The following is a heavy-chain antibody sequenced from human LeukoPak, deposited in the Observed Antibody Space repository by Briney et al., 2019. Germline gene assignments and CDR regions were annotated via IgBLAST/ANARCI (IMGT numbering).Heavy chain of an antibody. D-gene: IGHD3-10*01. Sequence: SETLSLTCTVSGGSISSYYWSWIRQPPGKGLEWIGYIYYSGSTNYNPSLKSRVTISVDTSKNQFSLKLSSVTAADTAVYYCARHLDGSGISSGFDPWGQGTLVTVSS. V-gene: IGHV4-59*08. CDR3: ARHLDGSGISSGFDP. CDR1: GGSISSYY. J-gene: IGHJ5*02. CDR2: IYYSGST.